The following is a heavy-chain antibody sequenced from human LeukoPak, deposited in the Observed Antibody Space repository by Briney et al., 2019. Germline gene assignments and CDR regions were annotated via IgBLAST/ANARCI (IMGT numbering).Heavy chain of an antibody. Sequence: PGGSLRLSCAASGFTFSSYSMNWVRQAPGKGLEWVSYISSSSSTICYADSVKGRFAISRDNAKNSLYLQMNSLRAEDTAVYYCARDPRYSSGWYDDYWGQGTLVTVSS. CDR1: GFTFSSYS. CDR3: ARDPRYSSGWYDDY. V-gene: IGHV3-48*04. J-gene: IGHJ4*02. D-gene: IGHD6-19*01. CDR2: ISSSSSTI.